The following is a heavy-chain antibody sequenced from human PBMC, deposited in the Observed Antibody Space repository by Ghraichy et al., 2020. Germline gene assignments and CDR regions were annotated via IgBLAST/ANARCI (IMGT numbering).Heavy chain of an antibody. J-gene: IGHJ4*02. V-gene: IGHV3-64D*09. Sequence: GGSLRLSCSASGFTFSSYAMHWVRQAPGKGLEYVSAISSNGGSTYYADSVKGRFTISRDNSKNTLYLQMSSLRAEDTAVYYCVTSDYYDSSGYSSYDYWGQGTLVTVSS. CDR1: GFTFSSYA. CDR2: ISSNGGST. CDR3: VTSDYYDSSGYSSYDY. D-gene: IGHD3-22*01.